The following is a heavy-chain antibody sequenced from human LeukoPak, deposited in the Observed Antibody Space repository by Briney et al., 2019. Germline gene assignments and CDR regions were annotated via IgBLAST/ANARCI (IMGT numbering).Heavy chain of an antibody. J-gene: IGHJ6*02. CDR1: GFTFNSYA. CDR3: ARVDGPKAHYYYGMEV. CDR2: ISHDGNNK. V-gene: IGHV3-30-3*01. Sequence: GGSLRLSCTGSGFTFNSYAIHWVRQAPGKGLEWVTVISHDGNNKYYADSVKGRFTVSRDSSKNTLYLQMNGLRTEDTAVYYCARVDGPKAHYYYGMEVWGQGTTVTVSS.